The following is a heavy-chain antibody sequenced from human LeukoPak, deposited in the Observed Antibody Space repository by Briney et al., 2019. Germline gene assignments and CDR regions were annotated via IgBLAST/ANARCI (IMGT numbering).Heavy chain of an antibody. V-gene: IGHV4-59*08. CDR3: ARTRYCSSTTCYYFDY. Sequence: KSSETLSLTCTVSGGSISSYYWSWIRQPPGKGLEWIGYIYYSGSTNYNPSLKSRVTISVDTSKNQFSLKLSSVTAADTAVYYCARTRYCSSTTCYYFDYWDQGTLVTVSS. CDR1: GGSISSYY. CDR2: IYYSGST. J-gene: IGHJ4*02. D-gene: IGHD2-2*01.